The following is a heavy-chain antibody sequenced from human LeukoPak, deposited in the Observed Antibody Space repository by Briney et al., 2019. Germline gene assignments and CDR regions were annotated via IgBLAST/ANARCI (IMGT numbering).Heavy chain of an antibody. V-gene: IGHV3-11*01. D-gene: IGHD4-17*01. Sequence: GGSLRLSCAASGFTFSDYYMSWIRQAPGKGLEWVSYISSSGSTIYYADSVKGRFTISRDNAKNSLYLQMNSLSAEDTAVYYCARYDYGDYGSHYYYYGMDVWGQGTTVTVSS. CDR2: ISSSGSTI. CDR1: GFTFSDYY. CDR3: ARYDYGDYGSHYYYYGMDV. J-gene: IGHJ6*02.